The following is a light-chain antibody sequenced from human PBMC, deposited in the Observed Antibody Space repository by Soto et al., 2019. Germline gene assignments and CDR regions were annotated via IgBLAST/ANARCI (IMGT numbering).Light chain of an antibody. J-gene: IGKJ1*01. CDR1: QSVSNNY. V-gene: IGKV3-20*01. CDR2: GAS. CDR3: QQYNNWPWT. Sequence: EIVLTQSPGTLSLSPGERATLSCRASQSVSNNYLAWYQQKPGQAPRRLIYGASSRATGIPDRFSGSGSGTDFTLTISSLQSEDFAVYYCQQYNNWPWTFGQGTKVDIK.